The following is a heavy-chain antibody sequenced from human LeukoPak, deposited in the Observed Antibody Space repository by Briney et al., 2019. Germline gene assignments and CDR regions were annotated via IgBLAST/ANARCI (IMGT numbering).Heavy chain of an antibody. V-gene: IGHV3-7*01. CDR1: GFTFSSYW. CDR2: IKQDGSEK. CDR3: ARGERAPEYYYDSSGYYRVYYYYMDV. J-gene: IGHJ6*03. Sequence: PGGSLRLSCAASGFTFSSYWMSWVRQAPGKGLEWVANIKQDGSEKYYVDSVKGRFTISRDNAKNSLYLQMNSLRAEDTAVYYCARGERAPEYYYDSSGYYRVYYYYMDVWGKGTTVTVSS. D-gene: IGHD3-22*01.